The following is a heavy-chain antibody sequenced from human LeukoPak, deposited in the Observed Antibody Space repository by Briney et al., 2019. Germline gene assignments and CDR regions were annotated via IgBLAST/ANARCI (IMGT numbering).Heavy chain of an antibody. CDR3: AKDEGILTGYPD. CDR1: GFTFSSYS. V-gene: IGHV3-23*01. Sequence: PGGSLRLSCAASGFTFSSYSMNWVRQAPGKGLEWVSAISGSGGSTYYADSVKGRFTISRDNSKNTLYLQMNSLRAEDTAVYYCAKDEGILTGYPDWGQGTLVTVSS. CDR2: ISGSGGST. J-gene: IGHJ4*02. D-gene: IGHD3-9*01.